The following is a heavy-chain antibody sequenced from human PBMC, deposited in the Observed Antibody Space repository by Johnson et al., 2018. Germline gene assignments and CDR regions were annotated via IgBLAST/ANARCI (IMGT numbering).Heavy chain of an antibody. CDR2: IWADGSKK. J-gene: IGHJ6*02. CDR3: ARSDILTGVFYGMDV. Sequence: QVQLVESGGGVVQPGKSLRVSCVASGFTFGGHGMHWVRQAPGKGLEWVAVIWADGSKKDYLDSVKGRFIIARDNSMNTVFLQMNSLRAEDTAVYYCARSDILTGVFYGMDVWGQGTTVTVSS. D-gene: IGHD3-9*01. CDR1: GFTFGGHG. V-gene: IGHV3-33*01.